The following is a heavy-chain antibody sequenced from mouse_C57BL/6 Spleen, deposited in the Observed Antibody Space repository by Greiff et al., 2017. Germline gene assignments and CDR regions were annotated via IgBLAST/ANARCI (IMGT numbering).Heavy chain of an antibody. CDR2: IYPGDGDT. V-gene: IGHV1-82*01. CDR1: GYSFSSSW. J-gene: IGHJ1*02. Sequence: VQLQQSGPELVKPGASVKISCKASGYSFSSSWMHWVKQRPGKGLEWIGRIYPGDGDTNYNGKFTGKATLTADKSSSTACMQLSSLTSEDSAVYFCGEPASGSFGVWGKGSPFSVSP. CDR3: GEPASGSFGV.